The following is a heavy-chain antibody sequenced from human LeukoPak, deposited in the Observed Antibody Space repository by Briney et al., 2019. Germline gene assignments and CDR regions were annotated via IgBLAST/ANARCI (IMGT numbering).Heavy chain of an antibody. V-gene: IGHV4-39*01. D-gene: IGHD3-22*01. J-gene: IGHJ4*02. CDR1: GGSISSGSHY. Sequence: TSETLSLTCTVSGGSISSGSHYWGWIRQPPGKGLEWIGSMLYSGSTNYKPSLKSRVTMSVDTSKNQFSLKLSSVTAADTAVYYCAHYYDSRGYYLGYWGQGTLVTVSS. CDR2: MLYSGST. CDR3: AHYYDSRGYYLGY.